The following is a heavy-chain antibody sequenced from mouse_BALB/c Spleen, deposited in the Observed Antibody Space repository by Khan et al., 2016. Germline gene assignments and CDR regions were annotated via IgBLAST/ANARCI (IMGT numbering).Heavy chain of an antibody. Sequence: VQLKESGPSLAKPSQTLSLTCSVTGDSITSGYWNWIRKFPGNRLEYMGYISYSGNTYYNPFLKSRISITRDTSKNQHYLQLIAVTTEDTAKYYCARSNRNDAWFAYWGQGTLVTVSA. CDR3: ARSNRNDAWFAY. V-gene: IGHV3-8*02. J-gene: IGHJ3*01. CDR1: GDSITSGY. D-gene: IGHD2-14*01. CDR2: ISYSGNT.